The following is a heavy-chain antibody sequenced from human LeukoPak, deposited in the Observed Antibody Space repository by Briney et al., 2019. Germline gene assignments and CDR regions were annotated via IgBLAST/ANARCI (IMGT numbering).Heavy chain of an antibody. CDR2: INHSGST. V-gene: IGHV4-34*01. Sequence: PSETLSLTCAVYGGSFSGYYWSWIRQPPGKGLEWIGEINHSGSTYYNPSLKSRVTISVDTSKNQFSLKLSSVTAADTAVYYCARHRKIVLMVYAIPHYFDYWGQGTLVTVSS. D-gene: IGHD2-8*01. CDR1: GGSFSGYY. CDR3: ARHRKIVLMVYAIPHYFDY. J-gene: IGHJ4*02.